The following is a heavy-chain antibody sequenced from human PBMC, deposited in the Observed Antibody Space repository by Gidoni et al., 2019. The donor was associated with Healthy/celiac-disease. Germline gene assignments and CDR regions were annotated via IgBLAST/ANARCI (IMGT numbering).Heavy chain of an antibody. Sequence: EVQLVESGGVVVQPGGSLRLSCAASGFTFDDYAMHWVRQAPGKGLEWVSLISWDGGSTYYADSVKGRFTISRDNSKNSLYLQMNSLRAEDTALYYCAKLAYYDSSGMDIWGQGTMVTVSS. CDR1: GFTFDDYA. CDR3: AKLAYYDSSGMDI. CDR2: ISWDGGST. V-gene: IGHV3-43D*03. D-gene: IGHD3-22*01. J-gene: IGHJ3*02.